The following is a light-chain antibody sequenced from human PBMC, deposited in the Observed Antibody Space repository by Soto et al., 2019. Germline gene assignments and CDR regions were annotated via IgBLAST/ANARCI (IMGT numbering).Light chain of an antibody. CDR1: QSISNY. J-gene: IGKJ2*01. Sequence: DIQMTQSPSSLSASVGDRVTITCRASQSISNYLSWYQQRPGKAPNLLIYAASSLQRGVPSRFSGSGSGTDFTLTISSLQPEDFATYYCQQSYSTPRTFGQGTKLEIK. V-gene: IGKV1-39*01. CDR3: QQSYSTPRT. CDR2: AAS.